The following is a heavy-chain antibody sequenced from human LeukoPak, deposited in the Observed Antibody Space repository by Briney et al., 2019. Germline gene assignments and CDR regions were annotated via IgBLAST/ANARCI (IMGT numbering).Heavy chain of an antibody. V-gene: IGHV3-23*01. CDR1: GFNYSSYT. CDR2: ISASRDIT. D-gene: IGHD5-18*01. CDR3: AKDVKGGYSYGYGDY. J-gene: IGHJ4*02. Sequence: GGSLRLSCAASGFNYSSYTMNWVRQAPGMGLEWLSYISASRDITYYADSVKGRFTISRDNSKNTLYLQMNSLRAEDTAVYYCAKDVKGGYSYGYGDYWGQGTLVTVSS.